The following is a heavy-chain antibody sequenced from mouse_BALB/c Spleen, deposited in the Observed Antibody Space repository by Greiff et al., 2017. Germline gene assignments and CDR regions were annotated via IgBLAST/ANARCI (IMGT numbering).Heavy chain of an antibody. J-gene: IGHJ4*01. CDR1: EYEFPSHD. CDR3: ARHEEEYAMDY. CDR2: INSDGGST. Sequence: EVKVVESGGGLVQPGESLKLSCESNEYEFPSHDMSWVRKTPEKRLELVAAINSDGGSTYYPDTMERRFIITRDKTKKTLYLQMSSLRSEDTALYYCARHEEEYAMDYWGQGTSVTVSS. V-gene: IGHV5-2*01.